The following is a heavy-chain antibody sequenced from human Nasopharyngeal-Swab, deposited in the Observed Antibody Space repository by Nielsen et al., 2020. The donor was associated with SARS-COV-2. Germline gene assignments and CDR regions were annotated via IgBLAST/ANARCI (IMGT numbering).Heavy chain of an antibody. CDR1: GFTFNNYN. CDR2: ISSSSSYI. Sequence: GESLKISCAASGFTFNNYNFNWVRQAPGKGLEWVSSISSSSSYIYYADSVKGRFTISRGNAKNSLFLQMSSLRAEDTAVYYCARDGLDYDFWSAYFMDVWGQGTTVTVSS. J-gene: IGHJ6*02. D-gene: IGHD3-3*01. CDR3: ARDGLDYDFWSAYFMDV. V-gene: IGHV3-21*01.